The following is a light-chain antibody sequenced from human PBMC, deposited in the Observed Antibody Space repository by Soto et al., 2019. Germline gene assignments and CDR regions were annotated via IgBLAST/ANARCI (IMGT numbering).Light chain of an antibody. CDR3: CSYADTVRL. J-gene: IGLJ2*01. Sequence: QSSLAQPRSVSGSPGQSVTISCTGTSSDVGGYNYVSWYQHHPGKAPKLIIYDVRKRPSGVPDRFSGSKSGNTASLNISGLQAEDESYYYCCSYADTVRLFGGGTKVTVL. V-gene: IGLV2-11*01. CDR2: DVR. CDR1: SSDVGGYNY.